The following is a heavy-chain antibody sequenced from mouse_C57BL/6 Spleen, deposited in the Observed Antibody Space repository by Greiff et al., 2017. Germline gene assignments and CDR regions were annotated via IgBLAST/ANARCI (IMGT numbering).Heavy chain of an antibody. CDR1: GYTFTSYW. D-gene: IGHD2-4*01. J-gene: IGHJ3*01. V-gene: IGHV1-61*01. CDR2: IYPSDSET. CDR3: ARAYDYDRAWFAY. Sequence: QVQLQQPGAELVRPGSSVKLSCKASGYTFTSYWMAWVKQRPGQGLEWIGNIYPSDSETHYNQKFKDKATLTVDKSSSTAYMQLSSLTSEDSAVYYCARAYDYDRAWFAYWGQGTLVTVSA.